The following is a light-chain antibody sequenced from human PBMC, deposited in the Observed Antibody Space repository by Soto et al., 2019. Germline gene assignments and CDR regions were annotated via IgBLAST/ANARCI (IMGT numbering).Light chain of an antibody. CDR1: RSDVGAYNY. CDR2: EVN. Sequence: QSALTQPASVSGSPGQSITISCTGTRSDVGAYNYVSWYQRHPGKAPKLLIYEVNSRPSGVSNRFSGPKSGNTASLTISGLQAEDEADYYCSSYTSSDTLYVFGSGTKLTVL. CDR3: SSYTSSDTLYV. J-gene: IGLJ1*01. V-gene: IGLV2-14*01.